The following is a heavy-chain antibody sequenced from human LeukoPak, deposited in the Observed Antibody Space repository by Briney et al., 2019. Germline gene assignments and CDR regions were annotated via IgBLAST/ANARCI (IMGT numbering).Heavy chain of an antibody. CDR1: GYTFTAYY. D-gene: IGHD6-19*01. CDR3: ARVRVYSSGWNFDY. V-gene: IGHV1-2*02. CDR2: INSNSGST. J-gene: IGHJ4*02. Sequence: ASVEVSCKASGYTFTAYYVHWVRQAPGQGLEWMGWINSNSGSTSYAQNFQGRVTMTRDTSISTLYVELSSLRSDDTAVYYCARVRVYSSGWNFDYWGQGTLVTVSS.